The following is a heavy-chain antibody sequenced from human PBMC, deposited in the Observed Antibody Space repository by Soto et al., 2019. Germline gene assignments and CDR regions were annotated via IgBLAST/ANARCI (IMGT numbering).Heavy chain of an antibody. J-gene: IGHJ6*02. Sequence: QVQLVESGGGVVQPGRSLRLSCAASGFTFSSYGMHWVRQAPGKGLEWVAVISYDGSNKYYADSVKGRFTISRDNSKNPLYLKMNSLRAEDTVVYYCAKEDYSSSFSTPILGGYSGMDVGGQGTTVTVPS. CDR3: AKEDYSSSFSTPILGGYSGMDV. D-gene: IGHD6-13*01. V-gene: IGHV3-30*18. CDR1: GFTFSSYG. CDR2: ISYDGSNK.